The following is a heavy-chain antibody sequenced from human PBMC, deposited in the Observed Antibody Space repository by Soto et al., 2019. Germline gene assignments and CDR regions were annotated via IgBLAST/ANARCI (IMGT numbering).Heavy chain of an antibody. J-gene: IGHJ5*02. V-gene: IGHV1-3*01. Sequence: ASVKVSCKASGYTFTSYAMHWVRQAPGQRLEWMGWINAGNGNTKYSQKFQGRVTITRDTSVSTAYMELSSLRSEDTAVYYCARDRHYYDSSGLRNWFDPWGQGTLVTVSS. D-gene: IGHD3-22*01. CDR1: GYTFTSYA. CDR3: ARDRHYYDSSGLRNWFDP. CDR2: INAGNGNT.